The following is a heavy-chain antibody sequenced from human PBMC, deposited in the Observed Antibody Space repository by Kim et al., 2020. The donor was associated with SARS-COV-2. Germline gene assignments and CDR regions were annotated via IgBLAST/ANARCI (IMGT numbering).Heavy chain of an antibody. J-gene: IGHJ6*02. CDR2: INHSGST. D-gene: IGHD6-13*01. CDR1: GGSFSGYY. CDR3: ARWKSSSSGYSSSARYPYYYYYGMDV. Sequence: SETLSLTCAVYGGSFSGYYWSWIRQPPGKGLEWIGEINHSGSTNYNPSLKSRVTISVDTSKNQFSLKLSSVTAADTAVYYCARWKSSSSGYSSSARYPYYYYYGMDVWGQGTTVTVSS. V-gene: IGHV4-34*01.